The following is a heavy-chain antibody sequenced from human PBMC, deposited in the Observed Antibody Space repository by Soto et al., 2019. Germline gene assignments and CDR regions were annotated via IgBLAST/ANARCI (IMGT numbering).Heavy chain of an antibody. CDR1: GFTFSSHS. J-gene: IGHJ4*02. V-gene: IGHV3-48*02. D-gene: IGHD5-18*01. CDR2: ISGSGATK. CDR3: ARAIRGFSYVVDY. Sequence: PGGSLRLSCAASGFTFSSHSINWVRQAPGKGLEWVSYISGSGATKYYADSVKVRFTISRDNARNSLYLQMSSLSDEDTAVYYCARAIRGFSYVVDYWGQGPLVTVSS.